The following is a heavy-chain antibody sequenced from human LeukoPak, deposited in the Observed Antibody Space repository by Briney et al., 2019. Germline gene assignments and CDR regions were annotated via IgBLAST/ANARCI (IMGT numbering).Heavy chain of an antibody. J-gene: IGHJ3*02. CDR3: AKVVPNPDAFHI. CDR1: GYSISSGYN. V-gene: IGHV4-38-2*01. D-gene: IGHD2-2*01. CDR2: FYHSGST. Sequence: SETLSLSCAVSGYSISSGYNCGWIRQPPGKGLEWIGSFYHSGSTYYNASLKSRVTISVDTSKNQFSLKLSSVTAADTAVYYCAKVVPNPDAFHIWGQGTVVTVSS.